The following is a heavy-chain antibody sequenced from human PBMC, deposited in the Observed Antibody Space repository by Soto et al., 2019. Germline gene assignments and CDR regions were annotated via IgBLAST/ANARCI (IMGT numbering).Heavy chain of an antibody. CDR3: ARARVKARTLDY. V-gene: IGHV3-30-3*01. CDR1: GFTFSSYA. J-gene: IGHJ4*02. Sequence: PGGSLRLSCAASGFTFSSYAIHWVRQAPGKGLEWVAVISYDGSNKYYADSVKGRFTISRDNSKNTLYLQMNSLRAEETAVYYCARARVKARTLDYWGQGNLVTVSS. D-gene: IGHD6-6*01. CDR2: ISYDGSNK.